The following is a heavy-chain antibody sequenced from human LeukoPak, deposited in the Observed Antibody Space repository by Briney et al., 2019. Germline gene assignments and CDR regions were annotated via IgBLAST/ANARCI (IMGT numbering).Heavy chain of an antibody. D-gene: IGHD1-1*01. CDR2: ISNSNGNT. CDR3: AKATGNLGN. J-gene: IGHJ4*02. V-gene: IGHV3-23*01. Sequence: GGSLRLSCAASGFTFSSYAMSWVRQAPGKGLEWVSTISNSNGNTYYADSVKARFTISRDNSKNTLYLQMNSLTAEDTAIYYCAKATGNLGNWGQGTLVTVSP. CDR1: GFTFSSYA.